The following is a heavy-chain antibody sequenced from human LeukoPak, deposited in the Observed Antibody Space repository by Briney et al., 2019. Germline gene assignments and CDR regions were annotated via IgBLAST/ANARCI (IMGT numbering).Heavy chain of an antibody. Sequence: GGSLRLSCAASGFTFDDYGMHWVRQAPGKGLEWVSGISWNSGSIGYADSVKGRFTISRDNAKNSLYLQMNSLRAEDTALYYCAKDTRDILTVYYNTAFDYWGQGTLVTVSS. CDR3: AKDTRDILTVYYNTAFDY. D-gene: IGHD3-9*01. V-gene: IGHV3-9*01. CDR2: ISWNSGSI. J-gene: IGHJ4*02. CDR1: GFTFDDYG.